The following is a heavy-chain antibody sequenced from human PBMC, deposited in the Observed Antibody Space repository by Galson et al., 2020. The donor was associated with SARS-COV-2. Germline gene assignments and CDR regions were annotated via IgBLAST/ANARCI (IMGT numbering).Heavy chain of an antibody. Sequence: SETLSLTCAVYGGSLGATYWSWIRQPPGKGLEWIGAINHSGSTNYNPSLKSRVTISVDTSKNQFSLKVNSVIAADTAVYYCARKNWKVFYYYYGMDVWGQGTTVTVSS. D-gene: IGHD1-1*01. CDR1: GGSLGATY. CDR2: INHSGST. V-gene: IGHV4-34*01. J-gene: IGHJ6*02. CDR3: ARKNWKVFYYYYGMDV.